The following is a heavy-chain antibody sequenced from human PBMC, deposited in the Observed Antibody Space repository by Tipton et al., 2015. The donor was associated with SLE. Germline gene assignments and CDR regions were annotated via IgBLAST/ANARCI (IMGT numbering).Heavy chain of an antibody. V-gene: IGHV3-49*04. J-gene: IGHJ4*02. Sequence: RSLRLSCTGSGFTFGDYAMSWVRQAPGKGLGWVGLIRSKGYGGTTEYATSMKGRFTISRDNAKTSLYMQMNSLRAEDTAVYYCASTSIVGARVDYWGQGTLVTVSS. CDR3: ASTSIVGARVDY. CDR1: GFTFGDYA. CDR2: IRSKGYGGTT. D-gene: IGHD1-26*01.